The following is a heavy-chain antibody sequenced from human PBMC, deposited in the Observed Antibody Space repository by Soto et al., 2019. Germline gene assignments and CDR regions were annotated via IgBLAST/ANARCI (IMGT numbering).Heavy chain of an antibody. V-gene: IGHV3-23*01. CDR3: AKACYEGLLWSAESSDAYAI. CDR2: ISGSGDTT. J-gene: IGHJ3*02. Sequence: EVQLLESGGGLVQPGGSLRLSCAASGFTFSNYAMTWVRQAPGKGLEWVADISGSGDTTYHADAVKGRFIISRDNSKNTLSLHMSSLRAADTAVYYCAKACYEGLLWSAESSDAYAIWGQGTMVTVSS. D-gene: IGHD3-10*01. CDR1: GFTFSNYA.